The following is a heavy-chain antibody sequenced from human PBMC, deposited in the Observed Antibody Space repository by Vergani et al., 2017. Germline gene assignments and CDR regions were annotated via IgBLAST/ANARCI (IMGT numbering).Heavy chain of an antibody. Sequence: QVQLVQSGAEVKKPGASVKVSCKASGYTFTSYDINWVRQATGQGLEWMGRIIPILGIANYAQKFQGRVTITADKSTSTAYMELSSLRSEDTAVYYCARGTAKYYYYGMDVWGQGTTVTVSS. J-gene: IGHJ6*02. CDR3: ARGTAKYYYYGMDV. CDR1: GYTFTSYD. CDR2: IIPILGIA. V-gene: IGHV1-69*09.